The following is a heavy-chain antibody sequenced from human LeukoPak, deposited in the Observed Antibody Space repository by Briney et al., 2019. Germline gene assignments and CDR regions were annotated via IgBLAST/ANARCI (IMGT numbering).Heavy chain of an antibody. V-gene: IGHV4-4*07. CDR2: MYTSGST. D-gene: IGHD4-17*01. J-gene: IGHJ4*02. CDR1: GGSISSYY. CDR3: AREGGPGGDYGSIDS. Sequence: SETLSLTCSVSGGSISSYYWSWIRQPAGKQPEWIGRMYTSGSTYYNPSIKSRVTMSAGTSKNQFSLKLTSVTAGDTSVYYCAREGGPGGDYGSIDSWGQGALVTVSS.